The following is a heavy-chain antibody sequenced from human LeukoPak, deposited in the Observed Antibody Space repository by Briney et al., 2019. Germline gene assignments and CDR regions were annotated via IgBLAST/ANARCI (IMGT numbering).Heavy chain of an antibody. V-gene: IGHV3-7*01. CDR3: ANCAYSSGWCSVEYFQH. CDR1: GFTFSTYW. Sequence: GGSLRLSCAASGFTFSTYWMSWVRQAPGKGLEWVANIKQDGSEKYYVDSVKGRFTISRDNAKNALYLQMNSLRAEDTAIYYCANCAYSSGWCSVEYFQHWGQGTLVTVSS. J-gene: IGHJ1*01. D-gene: IGHD6-19*01. CDR2: IKQDGSEK.